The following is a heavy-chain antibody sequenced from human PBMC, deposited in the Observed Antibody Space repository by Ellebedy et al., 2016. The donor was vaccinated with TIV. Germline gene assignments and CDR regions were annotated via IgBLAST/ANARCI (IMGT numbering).Heavy chain of an antibody. D-gene: IGHD3-3*01. CDR1: GFTFSDYY. Sequence: GGSLRLSCAASGFTFSDYYMSWIRQAPGKGLEWVSYISSSGSTIYYADSVKGRFTISRDNAKNSLYLQMNSLRAADAAVYYCARSQGGLLSGYFLNDHWGQGTQVTVSS. J-gene: IGHJ4*02. V-gene: IGHV3-11*04. CDR2: ISSSGSTI. CDR3: ARSQGGLLSGYFLNDH.